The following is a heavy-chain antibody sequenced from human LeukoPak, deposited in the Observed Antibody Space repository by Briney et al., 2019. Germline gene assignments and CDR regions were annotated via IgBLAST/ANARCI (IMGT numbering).Heavy chain of an antibody. J-gene: IGHJ4*02. CDR1: GGSGSISTYY. CDR3: ARHRGRLVRGVTPYYFDY. Sequence: SETLSLTCTVSGGSGSISTYYWTWIRQPPGKGLEWIGSIYYSGSTYYNPSLKSRVTISVDTSKNQFSLKLSSVTAADTAVYYCARHRGRLVRGVTPYYFDYWGQGTLVTVSS. CDR2: IYYSGST. V-gene: IGHV4-39*01. D-gene: IGHD3-10*01.